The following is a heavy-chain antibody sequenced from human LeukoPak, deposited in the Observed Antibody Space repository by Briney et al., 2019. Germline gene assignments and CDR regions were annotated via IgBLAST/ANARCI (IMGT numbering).Heavy chain of an antibody. J-gene: IGHJ6*02. V-gene: IGHV3-64D*06. CDR2: ISSNGDYT. Sequence: PGGSLRLSCSASGFTFSRHAVHWVRQAPGKGLECVSVISSNGDYTYYADSVKGRFTISRDNSKSTLCLQMSSLRAEDTAVYYCVNGDGMDVWGQGTTVTVSS. CDR1: GFTFSRHA. CDR3: VNGDGMDV.